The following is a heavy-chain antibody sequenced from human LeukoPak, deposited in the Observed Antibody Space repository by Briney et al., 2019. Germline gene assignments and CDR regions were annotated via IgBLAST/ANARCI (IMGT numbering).Heavy chain of an antibody. CDR3: ARQGDRIDSSGYYQTGFDY. CDR2: IYPGDSDT. J-gene: IGHJ4*02. V-gene: IGHV5-51*01. Sequence: GESLKIACKGSGYSFTSYWIGWVRQLPGKGLEWMGIIYPGDSDTRYSPSFQGQVTISADKSISTAYLQWSSLKASDTAIYYCARQGDRIDSSGYYQTGFDYWGQGTLVTVSS. D-gene: IGHD3-22*01. CDR1: GYSFTSYW.